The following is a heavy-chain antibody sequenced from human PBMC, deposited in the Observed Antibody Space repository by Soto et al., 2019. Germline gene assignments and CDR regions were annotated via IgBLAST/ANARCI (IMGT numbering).Heavy chain of an antibody. Sequence: GGSLRLSCAASGFTFSSYAMSWVRQAPGKGLEWVSAISGSGGSTYYADSVKGRFTISRDNSKNTLYLQMNSLRAEDTAVYYCAATVTPYYYYYYYGMDVWGQGTTVTVSS. D-gene: IGHD4-17*01. J-gene: IGHJ6*02. CDR2: ISGSGGST. V-gene: IGHV3-23*01. CDR1: GFTFSSYA. CDR3: AATVTPYYYYYYYGMDV.